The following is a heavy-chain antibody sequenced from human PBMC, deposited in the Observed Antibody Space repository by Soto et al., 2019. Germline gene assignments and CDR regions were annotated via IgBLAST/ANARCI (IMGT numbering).Heavy chain of an antibody. CDR2: IKSKTDGGTT. CDR1: GFTFSNAC. Sequence: PGGSLRLSCAASGFTFSNACMNWVRQAPGKGLEWVGRIKSKTDGGTTDYAAPVKGRFTISRDDSKNTLYLQMNSLKTEDTAVYYCTTKGGGAGGAFDIWGQGTMVTVSS. V-gene: IGHV3-15*07. CDR3: TTKGGGAGGAFDI. J-gene: IGHJ3*02. D-gene: IGHD1-26*01.